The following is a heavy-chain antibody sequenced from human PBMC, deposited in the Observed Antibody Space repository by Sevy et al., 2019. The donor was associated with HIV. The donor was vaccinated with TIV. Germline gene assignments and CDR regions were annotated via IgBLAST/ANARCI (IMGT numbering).Heavy chain of an antibody. CDR3: ARVHESPRYYYYMDV. V-gene: IGHV3-53*01. Sequence: GGSLRLSCAASGFTVSSNYMSWVRQAPGKGLEWVSVIYSGGSTYYADSVKGRFTISRDNSKNTLYLQMNSLRAEETAVYYCARVHESPRYYYYMDVWGKGTTVTVSS. CDR1: GFTVSSNY. J-gene: IGHJ6*03. D-gene: IGHD1-1*01. CDR2: IYSGGST.